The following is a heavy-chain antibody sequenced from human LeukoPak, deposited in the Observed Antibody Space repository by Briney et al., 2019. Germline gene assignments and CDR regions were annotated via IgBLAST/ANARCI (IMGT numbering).Heavy chain of an antibody. D-gene: IGHD6-13*01. V-gene: IGHV4-59*01. CDR3: ARVARYSSSWAYYYYGMDV. CDR1: GGSISSYY. Sequence: PSETLSLTCTVSGGSISSYYWSWIRQPPGKGLEWIGYIYYSGSTNYNPSLKSRVTISVDTSKNQFSLKLSSVTAADTAVYYCARVARYSSSWAYYYYGMDVWGQGTTVTVSS. CDR2: IYYSGST. J-gene: IGHJ6*02.